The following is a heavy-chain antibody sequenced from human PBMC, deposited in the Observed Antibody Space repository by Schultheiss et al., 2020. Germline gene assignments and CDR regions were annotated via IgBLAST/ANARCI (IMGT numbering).Heavy chain of an antibody. CDR1: GYTFTGYY. J-gene: IGHJ5*02. V-gene: IGHV1-2*02. Sequence: ASVKVSCKASGYTFTGYYMHWVRQAPGQGLEWMGWINPNSGGTNYAQKFQGRVTMTRDTSTSTVYMELSSLRSEDTAVYYCARGVLRGSYHAPWGQGTLVTVVS. D-gene: IGHD1-26*01. CDR2: INPNSGGT. CDR3: ARGVLRGSYHAP.